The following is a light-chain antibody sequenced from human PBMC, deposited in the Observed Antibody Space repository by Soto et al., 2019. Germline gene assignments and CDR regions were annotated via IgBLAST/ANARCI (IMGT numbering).Light chain of an antibody. CDR1: QGISSY. CDR2: AAS. CDR3: QQLLSYPIT. Sequence: DIQSTQSPSFLSASVADIFTITCRASQGISSYLAWYQQKPWKAPKLLIYAASTLQSGVPLRFSGSGSGTSFTLTISSLQPEDFATYYCQQLLSYPITFGQGTRLEIK. V-gene: IGKV1-9*01. J-gene: IGKJ5*01.